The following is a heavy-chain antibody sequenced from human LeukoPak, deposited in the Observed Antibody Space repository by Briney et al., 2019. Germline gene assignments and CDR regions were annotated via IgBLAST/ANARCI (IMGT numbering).Heavy chain of an antibody. V-gene: IGHV1-8*02. J-gene: IGHJ4*02. Sequence: GASVKVSCKASGYTFTSYDINWVRQATGQGLEWMGWMNPNSGNTGYAQKFQGRVTMTRNTSISTAYMELSSLRSEDTAVYYCARARSLLWFGEYYFDYWGQGTLVTVSS. CDR3: ARARSLLWFGEYYFDY. CDR2: MNPNSGNT. D-gene: IGHD3-10*01. CDR1: GYTFTSYD.